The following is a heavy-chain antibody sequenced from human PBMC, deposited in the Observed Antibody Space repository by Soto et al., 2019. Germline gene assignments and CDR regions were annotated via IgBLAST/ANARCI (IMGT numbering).Heavy chain of an antibody. J-gene: IGHJ6*03. CDR3: ARRWSAEGLYYYYYYYMAV. D-gene: IGHD2-2*02. CDR1: GGSFSGYY. Sequence: SETLSLTCAVYGGSFSGYYWSWIRQPPGKGLEWIGEINHSGSTNYNPSLKSRVTISVDTSKNQFSLKLSSVTAADTAVYYCARRWSAEGLYYYYYYYMAVWGKGTTVTVSS. CDR2: INHSGST. V-gene: IGHV4-34*01.